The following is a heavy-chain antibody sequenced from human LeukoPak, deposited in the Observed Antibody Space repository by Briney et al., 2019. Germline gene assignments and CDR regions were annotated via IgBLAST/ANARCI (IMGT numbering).Heavy chain of an antibody. CDR2: ISGSGFST. CDR1: GFTFSSYE. CDR3: AKDLNNSPY. V-gene: IGHV3-23*01. Sequence: GGSLRLSCAASGFTFSSYEMNWVRQAPGKGLEWVSGISGSGFSTYYADSVKGRFTISRDNSKNTLFLQLNSLRAEDTALYFCAKDLNNSPYWGQGTLVTVSS. J-gene: IGHJ4*02. D-gene: IGHD4-23*01.